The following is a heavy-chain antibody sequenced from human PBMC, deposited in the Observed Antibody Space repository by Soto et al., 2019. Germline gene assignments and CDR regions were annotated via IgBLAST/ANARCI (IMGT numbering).Heavy chain of an antibody. J-gene: IGHJ4*02. Sequence: QVQLVQSGAEVKKPGASVKVSCKASGYTFTSYDINWVRQATGQGLEWMGWMNPNSGNTVYAQKFQGRVTMTSDTSISTAYMELRSLRSEGTAVSYGARGKVVGATGNWGQGTLVTVSS. CDR3: ARGKVVGATGN. V-gene: IGHV1-8*01. CDR2: MNPNSGNT. D-gene: IGHD1-1*01. CDR1: GYTFTSYD.